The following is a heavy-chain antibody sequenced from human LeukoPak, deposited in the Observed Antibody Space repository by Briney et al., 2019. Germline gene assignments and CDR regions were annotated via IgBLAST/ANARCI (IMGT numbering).Heavy chain of an antibody. CDR2: ISSSSSTI. Sequence: AGGSLRLSCAASGFTFSSYSMNWVRQAPGKGLEWVSYISSSSSTIYYADSVKGRFTISRDKSKNTLYLQMNSLRTEDTAVYFCAKDDGSGWSYFHYWGQGTLVTVSS. D-gene: IGHD6-19*01. CDR1: GFTFSSYS. V-gene: IGHV3-48*01. J-gene: IGHJ4*02. CDR3: AKDDGSGWSYFHY.